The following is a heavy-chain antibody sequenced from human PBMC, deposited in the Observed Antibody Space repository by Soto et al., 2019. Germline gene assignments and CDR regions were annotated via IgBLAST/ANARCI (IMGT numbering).Heavy chain of an antibody. Sequence: EVQLVESGGDLVQPGRSLRLSCTTSGFTFGAYAVSWLRQAPGKGLEWVRFIRSKASGGTAEYAASVKGRFTISRDDSKSIAYLQMNSLKTEDTAVYYCTRDLLGVRAFDMWGQGTMVTVSS. J-gene: IGHJ3*02. V-gene: IGHV3-49*03. CDR3: TRDLLGVRAFDM. CDR2: IRSKASGGTA. D-gene: IGHD3-16*01. CDR1: GFTFGAYA.